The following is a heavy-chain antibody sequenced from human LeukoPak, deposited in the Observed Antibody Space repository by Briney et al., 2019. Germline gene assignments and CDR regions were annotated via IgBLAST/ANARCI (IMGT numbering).Heavy chain of an antibody. CDR2: INHSGST. Sequence: SSETLSLTCAVYGGSFSGYYWSWIRQPPGKGLEWIGEINHSGSTNYNPSLKSRVTISVDTSKNQFSLKLSSVTAADTAVYYCARRSGWSSYYYYYYMDVWDKGTTVTISS. CDR3: ARRSGWSSYYYYYYMDV. V-gene: IGHV4-34*01. CDR1: GGSFSGYY. J-gene: IGHJ6*03. D-gene: IGHD6-19*01.